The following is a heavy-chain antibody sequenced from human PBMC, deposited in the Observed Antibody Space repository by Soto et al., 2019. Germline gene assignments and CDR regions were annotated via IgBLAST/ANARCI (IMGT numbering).Heavy chain of an antibody. J-gene: IGHJ4*02. Sequence: QVQLVQSGAEVKKPGSSVKVSCKASGGIFNNYAISWVRQAPGQGLEWMGGIIPVFGTTNYAQKFQDRITITADESTSTAYIEMSSLRSEDTAVYYCARGRLSGYGGYDSRVTAPYFFDYWGRGTLVTVSS. CDR2: IIPVFGTT. CDR3: ARGRLSGYGGYDSRVTAPYFFDY. V-gene: IGHV1-69*01. CDR1: GGIFNNYA. D-gene: IGHD5-12*01.